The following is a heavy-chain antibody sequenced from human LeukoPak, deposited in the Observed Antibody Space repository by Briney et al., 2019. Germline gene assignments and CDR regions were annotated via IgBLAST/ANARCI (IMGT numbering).Heavy chain of an antibody. CDR2: IIPKLETV. V-gene: IGHV1-69*05. CDR1: GGIFSNHA. D-gene: IGHD3-3*01. Sequence: SVKVSCKASGGIFSNHAIAWVRQAPGQGLEWMGGIIPKLETVKYAEKFQGRVTITTDESSSTVYMEMSSLTSEDTAMFYCAGSRGLRFMECPLWGQGTMVIVSS. J-gene: IGHJ3*01. CDR3: AGSRGLRFMECPL.